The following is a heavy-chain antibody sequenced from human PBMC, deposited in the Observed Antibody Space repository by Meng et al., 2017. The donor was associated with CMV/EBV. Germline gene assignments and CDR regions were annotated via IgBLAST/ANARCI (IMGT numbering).Heavy chain of an antibody. CDR3: ARDLMNCSSTSCANWFDP. V-gene: IGHV4-4*07. CDR1: GGSISSYY. Sequence: QWQRQESGPGLVKPSETLSLTCTVSGGSISSYYWSWIRQPAGKGLEWIGRIYTSGSTNYNPSLKSRVTMSVDTSKNQFSLKLSSVTAADTAVYYCARDLMNCSSTSCANWFDPWGQGTLVTVAS. J-gene: IGHJ5*02. D-gene: IGHD2-2*01. CDR2: IYTSGST.